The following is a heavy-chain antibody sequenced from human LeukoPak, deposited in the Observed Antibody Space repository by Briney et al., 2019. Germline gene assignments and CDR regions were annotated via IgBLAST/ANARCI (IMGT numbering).Heavy chain of an antibody. D-gene: IGHD5-24*01. V-gene: IGHV1-69*13. J-gene: IGHJ4*02. CDR3: ATHPPSQFYFDF. Sequence: SVKVSCKASGGTFSSYAISWVRQAPGQGLEWMGGIIPIFGTANYAQKFQGRVTITADESTSTAYMELTSLTSEDPAVYYCATHPPSQFYFDFWGQGTLVTVSS. CDR1: GGTFSSYA. CDR2: IIPIFGTA.